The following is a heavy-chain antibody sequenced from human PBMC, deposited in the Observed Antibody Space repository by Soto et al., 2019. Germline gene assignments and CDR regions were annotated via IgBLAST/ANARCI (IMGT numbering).Heavy chain of an antibody. CDR1: GGSISSSNW. D-gene: IGHD2-2*01. J-gene: IGHJ6*02. V-gene: IGHV4-4*02. Sequence: SETLSLTCAVSGGSISSSNWWSWVRQPPGKGLEWIGEIYHSGSTNYNPSLKSRVTISVDKSKNQFSLKLSSVTAADTAVYYCARGVDCISTSCYRPASYYYGMDVWGQGTTVTVSS. CDR3: ARGVDCISTSCYRPASYYYGMDV. CDR2: IYHSGST.